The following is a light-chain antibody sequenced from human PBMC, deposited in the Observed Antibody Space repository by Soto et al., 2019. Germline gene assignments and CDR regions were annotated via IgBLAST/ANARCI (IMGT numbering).Light chain of an antibody. J-gene: IGKJ4*01. CDR1: QSVSSY. Sequence: EMVLTQSPATLSLSPGERAALSCMASQSVSSYLAWYQQKPGQAPRLLIYDASNRATGIPARFSGSGSGTDFTLTISSLEPEDFAVYFCHQRAGWPPTFGGGTKVDIK. V-gene: IGKV3-11*01. CDR2: DAS. CDR3: HQRAGWPPT.